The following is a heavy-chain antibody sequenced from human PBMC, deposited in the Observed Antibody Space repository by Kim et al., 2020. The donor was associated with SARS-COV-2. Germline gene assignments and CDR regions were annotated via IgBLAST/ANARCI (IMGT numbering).Heavy chain of an antibody. D-gene: IGHD7-27*01. V-gene: IGHV4-34*01. J-gene: IGHJ3*02. Sequence: PSLKSRVTMSVDTSKNQFSLKLTAVTAADTAVYYCARVKAVNWGSKNAFDIWGQGTVVTVSS. CDR3: ARVKAVNWGSKNAFDI.